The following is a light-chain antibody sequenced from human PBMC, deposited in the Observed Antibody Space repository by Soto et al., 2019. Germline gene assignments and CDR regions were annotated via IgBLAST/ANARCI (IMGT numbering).Light chain of an antibody. J-gene: IGKJ5*01. V-gene: IGKV1-12*02. CDR2: TGS. Sequence: DIQMTQSPSSVSASVGDRVTISCRASQAIDSWLAWYQQKPGEAPKLLIFTGSLLHSGVPPRFSGSGSGTDFTLTISSLEPEDFAVYYCQQRSNWPFTFGQGTRLEI. CDR1: QAIDSW. CDR3: QQRSNWPFT.